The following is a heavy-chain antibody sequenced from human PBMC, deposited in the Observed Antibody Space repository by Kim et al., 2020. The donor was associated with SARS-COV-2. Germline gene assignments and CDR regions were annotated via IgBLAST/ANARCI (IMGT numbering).Heavy chain of an antibody. CDR2: ISARDGNT. CDR1: GYMFTSYG. V-gene: IGHV1-18*04. Sequence: ASVKVSCKACGYMFTSYGFSWVRQAPGQGLEWLGWISARDGNTKYGQKVQGRVIMTTETSTNTAYMELWSLRSDDTAMYYCARGAYGDVSFDYWGQGTLV. D-gene: IGHD4-17*01. CDR3: ARGAYGDVSFDY. J-gene: IGHJ4*02.